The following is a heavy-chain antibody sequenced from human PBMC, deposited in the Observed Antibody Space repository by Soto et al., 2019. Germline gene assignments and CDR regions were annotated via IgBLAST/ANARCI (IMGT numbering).Heavy chain of an antibody. CDR3: AKPDVPLVSSKIDY. Sequence: EVQLLESGGGLVQPGGSLRLSCAASGFTFSSYAMSWVRQAPGKGLEWVSAISGSGGSTYYADSVKGRFTISRDNSKNTLYLQMNSLRAEDTAIYYCAKPDVPLVSSKIDYWGQGTLVTVSS. CDR1: GFTFSSYA. CDR2: ISGSGGST. V-gene: IGHV3-23*01. J-gene: IGHJ4*02.